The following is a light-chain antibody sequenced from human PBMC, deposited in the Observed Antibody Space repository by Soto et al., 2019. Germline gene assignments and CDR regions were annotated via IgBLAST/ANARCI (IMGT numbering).Light chain of an antibody. J-gene: IGLJ2*01. CDR1: SSDVGEENY. CDR3: SSFAGSPVV. V-gene: IGLV2-8*01. Sequence: QSVLTQPPCASGSPGQSVTITCSGTSSDVGEENYVSWYQQHPGKVPKLILYEVSKRPSGVPDRFSGSRSGNTASLTVSGLQAEDEADYYCSSFAGSPVVFGGGTKLTVL. CDR2: EVS.